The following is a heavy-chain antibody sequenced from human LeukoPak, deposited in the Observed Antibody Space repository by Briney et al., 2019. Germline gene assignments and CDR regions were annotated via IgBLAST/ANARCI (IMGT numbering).Heavy chain of an antibody. V-gene: IGHV4-4*09. Sequence: PSETLSLTCTVSSGSISSYYWSWIRQSPGMGLEWIAYIHTNGNTNYNPSLKSRVTISLDTSKNQFSLKLSSVTAADTAVYYCAGLAAAATSITYHYFDVWGRGTLVTVSS. CDR3: AGLAAAATSITYHYFDV. J-gene: IGHJ2*01. CDR2: IHTNGNT. D-gene: IGHD6-13*01. CDR1: SGSISSYY.